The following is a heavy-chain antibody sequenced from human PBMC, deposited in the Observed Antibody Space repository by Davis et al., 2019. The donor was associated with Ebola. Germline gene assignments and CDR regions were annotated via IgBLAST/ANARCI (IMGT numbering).Heavy chain of an antibody. D-gene: IGHD1-26*01. CDR1: GGTFSRDA. V-gene: IGHV1-69*13. Sequence: AASVKVSCKASGGTFSRDAITWVRQAPGQGLEWMGGIIPIFGTANYAQKFQGRVTITADESTRTAYMELSSLRSEDTAVYYCAKDSWSYYRGGMYYWGQGTLVTVSS. J-gene: IGHJ4*02. CDR3: AKDSWSYYRGGMYY. CDR2: IIPIFGTA.